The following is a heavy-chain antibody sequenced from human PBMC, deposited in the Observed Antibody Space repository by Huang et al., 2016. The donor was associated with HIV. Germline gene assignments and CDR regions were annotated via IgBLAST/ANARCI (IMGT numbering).Heavy chain of an antibody. V-gene: IGHV5-51*03. CDR1: GYLFTAYW. CDR2: IYPNDFDT. CDR3: ARALVTDDAFDI. D-gene: IGHD2-21*02. Sequence: EAQLVQSGAEVKKPGESLKISCKGSGYLFTAYWIAWVRQMPGKGLELIGIIYPNDFDTRDSPSFQGQVTISVDKSISTAYLQWSSLKASDTAMYHCARALVTDDAFDIWGQGTMVTVSS. J-gene: IGHJ3*02.